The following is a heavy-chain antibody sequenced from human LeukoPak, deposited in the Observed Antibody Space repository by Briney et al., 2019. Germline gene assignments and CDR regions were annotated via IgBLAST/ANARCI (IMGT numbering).Heavy chain of an antibody. CDR1: GGSISSYY. J-gene: IGHJ4*02. D-gene: IGHD6-19*01. V-gene: IGHV4-59*08. CDR3: ARTSSSGLVGGYYFDY. CDR2: IYYSGST. Sequence: SETLSLTCTVSGGSISSYYWRWIRHPPGKGREWIGYIYYSGSTYYNPSLKSPVTISVDTSKNQFSLKLSSVTAGDTAVDYCARTSSSGLVGGYYFDYWGQGTLVTVSS.